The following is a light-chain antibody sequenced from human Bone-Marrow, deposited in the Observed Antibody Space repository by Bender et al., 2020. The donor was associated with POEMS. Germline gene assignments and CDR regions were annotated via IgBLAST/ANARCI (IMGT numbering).Light chain of an antibody. V-gene: IGLV6-57*04. CDR3: QSYDANLVI. CDR1: SGNIASSF. Sequence: NFMLTQPHSVSESPGKTVTISCTRTSGNIASSFVQWYQHRPGSAPTNLIYEDNHRLSGVPDRFSGSVDSSSNSASLTITGQKTEDEADYYCQSYDANLVIFGGGAKLTVL. CDR2: EDN. J-gene: IGLJ2*01.